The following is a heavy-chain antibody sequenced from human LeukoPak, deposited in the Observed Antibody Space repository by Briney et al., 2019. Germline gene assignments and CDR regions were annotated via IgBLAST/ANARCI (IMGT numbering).Heavy chain of an antibody. CDR3: ARSRRGSGSTVGY. Sequence: ASVKVSCKASGYTFTGCYMHWVRQAPGQGLEWMGWINPNSGGTNYAQKFQGRVTMTRDTSISTAYMELSRLRSDDTAVYYCARSRRGSGSTVGYWGQGTLVTVSS. J-gene: IGHJ4*02. D-gene: IGHD3-10*01. CDR1: GYTFTGCY. CDR2: INPNSGGT. V-gene: IGHV1-2*02.